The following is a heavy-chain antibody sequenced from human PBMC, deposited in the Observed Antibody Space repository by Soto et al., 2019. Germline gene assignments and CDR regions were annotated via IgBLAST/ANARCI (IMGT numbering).Heavy chain of an antibody. J-gene: IGHJ5*02. D-gene: IGHD1-26*01. CDR1: GGSISSGDYY. CDR2: IYYSGST. CDR3: ARERPRVGNWFDP. V-gene: IGHV4-30-4*01. Sequence: SETLSLTCTVSGGSISSGDYYWSWIRQPPGKGLEWIGYIYYSGSTYYNPSLKSRVTISVDTSKNQFSLKLSSVTAADTAVYYCARERPRVGNWFDPWGQGTLVTVSS.